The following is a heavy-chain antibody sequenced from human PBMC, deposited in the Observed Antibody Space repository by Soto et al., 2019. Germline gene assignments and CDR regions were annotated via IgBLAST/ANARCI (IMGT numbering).Heavy chain of an antibody. J-gene: IGHJ3*01. CDR2: ISDSGHST. CDR3: SKVYTSASEDTFDV. Sequence: GGSLRLSCAASGFNFNNFAMAWVHQSPGKGLEWVSLISDSGHSTTYADFVKGRFTLSRDNSRNMVYLHMNSLRGEDTAIYYCSKVYTSASEDTFDVWGRGTVVTVSS. CDR1: GFNFNNFA. D-gene: IGHD6-19*01. V-gene: IGHV3-23*01.